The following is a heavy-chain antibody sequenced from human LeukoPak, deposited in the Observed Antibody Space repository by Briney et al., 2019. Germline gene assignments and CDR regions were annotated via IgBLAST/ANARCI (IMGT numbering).Heavy chain of an antibody. CDR3: ARGQYHLLYWYFDL. Sequence: SETLSLTCTVPGGSISSYYWSWIRQPAGKGLEWIGRIYSSGSPNYNPSLKSRVTMSVDTSKNQFSLKLSSVTAADTAVYYCARGQYHLLYWYFDLWGRGTLVTVSS. CDR1: GGSISSYY. V-gene: IGHV4-4*07. CDR2: IYSSGSP. J-gene: IGHJ2*01. D-gene: IGHD2-2*01.